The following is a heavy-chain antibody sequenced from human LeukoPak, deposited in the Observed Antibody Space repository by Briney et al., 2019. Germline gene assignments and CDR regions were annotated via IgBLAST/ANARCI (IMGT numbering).Heavy chain of an antibody. Sequence: GSLRLSCAASGFTFSDYYMSWIRQAPRKGLEWVSYISSSGSTIYYADSVKGRFTISRDNAKNSLYLQMNSLRAEDTAVYYCARDWWSSSWGHEGTSDYWGQGTLVTVSS. CDR1: GFTFSDYY. J-gene: IGHJ4*02. CDR3: ARDWWSSSWGHEGTSDY. V-gene: IGHV3-11*04. CDR2: ISSSGSTI. D-gene: IGHD6-13*01.